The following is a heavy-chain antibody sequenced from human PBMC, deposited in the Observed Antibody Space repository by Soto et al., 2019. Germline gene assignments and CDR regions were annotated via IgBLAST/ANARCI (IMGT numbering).Heavy chain of an antibody. Sequence: SETLSLTCDVSGYSITSGYYWGWVRQPPGKGLEWIGTGYYSGTTYYNPSLESRVTISVDTSKNQFSLNVNSVTAADKAVYYCGRIGSYYYFDQWGQGTLVTVSS. D-gene: IGHD3-10*01. V-gene: IGHV4-38-2*01. CDR2: GYYSGTT. CDR1: GYSITSGYY. J-gene: IGHJ4*02. CDR3: GRIGSYYYFDQ.